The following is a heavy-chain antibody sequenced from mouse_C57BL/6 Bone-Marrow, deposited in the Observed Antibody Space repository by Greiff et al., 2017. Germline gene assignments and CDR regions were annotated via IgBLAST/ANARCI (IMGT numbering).Heavy chain of an antibody. J-gene: IGHJ4*01. CDR3: TASAVTAVYYATHY. CDR1: GFNIKDDY. D-gene: IGHD2-1*01. CDR2: IDPENGDT. V-gene: IGHV14-4*01. Sequence: EVQLQQSWAVLVRPGASVTLSCTASGFNIKDDYMHCVKQRPEQSLEWIGWIDPENGDTEYASKFQGKATITADTSSNTAYLQLSILTSEDTAVYFCTASAVTAVYYATHYWAQGTSLTV.